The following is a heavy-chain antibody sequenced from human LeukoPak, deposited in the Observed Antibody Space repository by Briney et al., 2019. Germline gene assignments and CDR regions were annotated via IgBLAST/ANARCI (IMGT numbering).Heavy chain of an antibody. CDR1: GGSISSGGYY. CDR3: ARRRYSSGWYGWYFDL. J-gene: IGHJ2*01. CDR2: MYYSGST. V-gene: IGHV4-31*03. D-gene: IGHD6-19*01. Sequence: SETLSLTCTVSGGSISSGGYYWSWIRQHPGKGLEWIGYMYYSGSTYYNPSLKSRVSISVETSKNQFSLKLSSVTAADTAVYYCARRRYSSGWYGWYFDLWGRGTLVTVSS.